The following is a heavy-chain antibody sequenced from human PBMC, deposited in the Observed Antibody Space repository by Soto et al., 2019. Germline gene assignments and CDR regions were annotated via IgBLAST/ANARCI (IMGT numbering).Heavy chain of an antibody. Sequence: PGGSLRLSCAASGFTFSSYSMNWVRQAPGKGLEWVSSISSSSSYIYYADSVKGRFTISRDNAKNSLYLQMNSLRAEDTAVYYSASLYDFWSVVDAFDIWGQGTMVTVSS. CDR3: ASLYDFWSVVDAFDI. CDR2: ISSSSSYI. J-gene: IGHJ3*02. CDR1: GFTFSSYS. V-gene: IGHV3-21*01. D-gene: IGHD3-3*01.